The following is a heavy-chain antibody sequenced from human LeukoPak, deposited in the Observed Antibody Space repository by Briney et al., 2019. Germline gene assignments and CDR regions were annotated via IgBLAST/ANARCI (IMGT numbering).Heavy chain of an antibody. J-gene: IGHJ6*03. D-gene: IGHD3-3*01. CDR3: ARLGSDLSSGFPNYSFYYFMDV. V-gene: IGHV3-20*04. CDR2: VSANGDNT. CDR1: GFTFGDFG. Sequence: GGSLRLSCETSGFTFGDFGLAWVRELPGKGLEWVSGVSANGDNTGYGDSVKGRFTISRDFSTASLFLQMNSLRVEDTALYCCARLGSDLSSGFPNYSFYYFMDVWGKGTSVTVS.